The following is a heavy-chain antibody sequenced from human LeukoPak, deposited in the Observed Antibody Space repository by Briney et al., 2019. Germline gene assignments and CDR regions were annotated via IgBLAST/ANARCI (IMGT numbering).Heavy chain of an antibody. CDR2: ISDSGTTI. J-gene: IGHJ5*02. D-gene: IGHD6-19*01. CDR1: GFTFSSYA. Sequence: GGSLRLSCAASGFTFSSYAMHWVRQAPGKGLEWVSYISDSGTTIYYADSVKGRFTISRDNAKNSLYLQMNSLRAEDTAVYYCVRDHSGWSLDPWGQGTLVTVSS. V-gene: IGHV3-48*03. CDR3: VRDHSGWSLDP.